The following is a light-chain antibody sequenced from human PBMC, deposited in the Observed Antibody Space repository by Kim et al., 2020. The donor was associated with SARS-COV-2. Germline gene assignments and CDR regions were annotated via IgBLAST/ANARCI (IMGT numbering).Light chain of an antibody. J-gene: IGKJ1*01. Sequence: PGDGPPLSWRAHQSVSSCYLARYQQKPGQAPSLLFYGASSRTTASPDRCSGSGSGRDFTLTISRLEREDFAVYYCQQYGSSPRTFGQGTKVDIK. CDR3: QQYGSSPRT. CDR1: QSVSSCY. V-gene: IGKV3-20*01. CDR2: GAS.